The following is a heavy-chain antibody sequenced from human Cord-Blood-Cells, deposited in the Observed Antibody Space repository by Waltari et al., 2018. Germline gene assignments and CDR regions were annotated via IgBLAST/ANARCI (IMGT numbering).Heavy chain of an antibody. D-gene: IGHD5-18*01. CDR1: GGSITRADYF. Sequence: QVQLQESVPRLLKPSHTLSLTCTDSGGSITRADYFCSGSSKPPGKGLEWIGYIYYSGSTYYNPSLKSRVTISVDTSKNQFSLKLSSVTAADTAVYYCARELGYSYGYNWFDPWGQGTLVTVSS. J-gene: IGHJ5*02. V-gene: IGHV4-30-4*01. CDR2: IYYSGST. CDR3: ARELGYSYGYNWFDP.